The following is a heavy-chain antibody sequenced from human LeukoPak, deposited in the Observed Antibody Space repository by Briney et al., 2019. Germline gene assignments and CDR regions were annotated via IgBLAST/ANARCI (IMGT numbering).Heavy chain of an antibody. V-gene: IGHV3-7*01. CDR1: GFTFSYYW. Sequence: GGSLRLSCAASGFTFSYYWMTWVRQAPGKGLEWVANIKKDGSEKYFVDSVKGRFTISRDNSKNTLYLQMNSLRAEDTAVYYCARETAAAGTIDAFDIWGQGTMVTVSS. CDR2: IKKDGSEK. D-gene: IGHD6-13*01. CDR3: ARETAAAGTIDAFDI. J-gene: IGHJ3*02.